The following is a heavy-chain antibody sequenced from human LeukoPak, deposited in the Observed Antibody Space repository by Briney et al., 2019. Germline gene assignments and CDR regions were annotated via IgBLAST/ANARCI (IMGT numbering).Heavy chain of an antibody. D-gene: IGHD2-2*01. CDR2: IYYNGDT. CDR3: ARDLVGYFDY. CDR1: GGSMTGYY. V-gene: IGHV4-59*01. J-gene: IGHJ4*02. Sequence: SETLSLTCTVSGGSMTGYYWTWIRQPPGKGLEWIGYIYYNGDTNYNPSLTSRVTISVDTSKSNFSLRLTSVTAADTAVYYCARDLVGYFDYWGQGALVTVSS.